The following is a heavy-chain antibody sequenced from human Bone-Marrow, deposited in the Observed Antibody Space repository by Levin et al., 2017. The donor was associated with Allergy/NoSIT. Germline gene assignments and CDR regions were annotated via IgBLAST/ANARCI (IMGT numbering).Heavy chain of an antibody. CDR2: ISSRSNYI. V-gene: IGHV3-21*01. J-gene: IGHJ4*02. CDR1: GFTFSSNS. Sequence: LSLTCAASGFTFSSNSMNWVRQAPGKGLEWVSSISSRSNYIYYADSVKGRFTISRDNAKHFLYLQMNSLRVDDTAVYYCARDRAASAVAGPYYFDCWGQGTLVTVSS. D-gene: IGHD6-19*01. CDR3: ARDRAASAVAGPYYFDC.